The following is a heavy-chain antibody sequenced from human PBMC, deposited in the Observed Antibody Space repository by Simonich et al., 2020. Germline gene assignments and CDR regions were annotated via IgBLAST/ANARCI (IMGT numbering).Heavy chain of an antibody. CDR2: SNPKSGGT. V-gene: IGHV1-2*02. CDR1: GYTFTGYY. CDR3: ARNGLVVILKAFDI. J-gene: IGHJ3*02. D-gene: IGHD2-21*01. Sequence: QVQLVQSGAEVKKPGASVKVSCKASGYTFTGYYMHWVRQAPGQGLAWMGRSNPKSGGTNDAQKFQGRVTMTRETSISTAYMELSRLRSDDTAVYYCARNGLVVILKAFDIWGQGTMVTVSS.